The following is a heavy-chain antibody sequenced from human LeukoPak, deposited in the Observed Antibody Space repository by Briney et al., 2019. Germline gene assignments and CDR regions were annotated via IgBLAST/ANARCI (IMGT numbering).Heavy chain of an antibody. CDR3: AREDYGDYGPFYYYYYMDV. CDR2: INPNSGGT. J-gene: IGHJ6*03. Sequence: ASVKVSCKASGYTFTSYGISWVRQAPGQGLEWMGWINPNSGGTNYAQKFQGRVTMTRDTSISTAYTEPSRLRSDDTAVYYCAREDYGDYGPFYYYYYMDVWGKGTTATVSS. V-gene: IGHV1-2*02. D-gene: IGHD4-17*01. CDR1: GYTFTSYG.